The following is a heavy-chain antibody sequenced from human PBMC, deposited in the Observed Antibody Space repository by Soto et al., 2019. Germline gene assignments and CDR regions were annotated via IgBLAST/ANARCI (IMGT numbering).Heavy chain of an antibody. J-gene: IGHJ4*02. CDR2: IIPIFGTA. V-gene: IGHV1-69*13. CDR3: ARIKSYYYDSSGYGLGL. D-gene: IGHD3-22*01. CDR1: GGTFSSYA. Sequence: ASVKVSCKASGGTFSSYAISWVRQAPGQGLEWMGGIIPIFGTANYAQKFQGRVTITADESTSTAYMELSSLRSEDTAVYYCARIKSYYYDSSGYGLGLWGQGTLVTVSS.